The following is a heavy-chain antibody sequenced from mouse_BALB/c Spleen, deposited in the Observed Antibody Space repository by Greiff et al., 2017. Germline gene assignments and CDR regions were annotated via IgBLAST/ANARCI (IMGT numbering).Heavy chain of an antibody. CDR2: ISSGGSYT. CDR3: AREGGYDGAWFAY. Sequence: DVMLVESGGGLVKPGGSLKLSCAASGFTFSSYAMSWVRQSPEKRLEWVAEISSGGSYTYYPDTVTGRFTISRDNAKNTLYLEMSSLRSEDTAMYYCAREGGYDGAWFAYWGQGTLVTVSA. D-gene: IGHD2-2*01. V-gene: IGHV5-9-4*01. J-gene: IGHJ3*01. CDR1: GFTFSSYA.